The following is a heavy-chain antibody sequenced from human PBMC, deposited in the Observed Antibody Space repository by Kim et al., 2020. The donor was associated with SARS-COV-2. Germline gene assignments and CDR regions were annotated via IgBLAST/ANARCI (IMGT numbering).Heavy chain of an antibody. CDR2: IFWKSGGT. CDR1: GFTFDDHA. V-gene: IGHV3-9*01. Sequence: GGSLRLSCAASGFTFDDHAMHWVRQGPGKGLEWVSGIFWKSGGTGYADSVKGRFTISRDNAKKSLYLQMDSLTVEDTALYYCIKETNRGGADVWGQGTTVSVSS. J-gene: IGHJ6*02. CDR3: IKETNRGGADV.